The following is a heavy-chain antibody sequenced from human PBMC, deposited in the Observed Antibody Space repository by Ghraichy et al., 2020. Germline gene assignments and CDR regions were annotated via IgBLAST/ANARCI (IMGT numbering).Heavy chain of an antibody. V-gene: IGHV3-15*07. Sequence: GGSLRLSCAASGFIVSNSWINWVRQAPGKGLGWVGRIKTKGEGGPTDYAAPVKGRFTVSRDDSRNTVYLQMNGLKTEDTAFYYCTTGWDSGWVGGQGTLVTVSS. CDR1: GFIVSNSW. CDR2: IKTKGEGGPT. J-gene: IGHJ4*02. CDR3: TTGWDSGWV. D-gene: IGHD6-19*01.